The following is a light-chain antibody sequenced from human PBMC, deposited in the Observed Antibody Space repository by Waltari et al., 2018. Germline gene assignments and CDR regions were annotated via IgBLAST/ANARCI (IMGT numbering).Light chain of an antibody. V-gene: IGLV2-14*03. CDR3: SSYTSSRTRV. CDR1: SIDVCAYNY. CDR2: DVN. Sequence: QSALPPPASVSGSPGQSIIISCTVTSIDVCAYNYVHCYQQHPGKAPKVMIYDVNNRPSGVSNRFSGSKSGNTASLTISGLQAEDEADYYCSSYTSSRTRVFGTGTKVTVL. J-gene: IGLJ1*01.